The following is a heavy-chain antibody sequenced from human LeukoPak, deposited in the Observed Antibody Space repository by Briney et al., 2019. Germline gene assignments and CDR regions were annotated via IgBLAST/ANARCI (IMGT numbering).Heavy chain of an antibody. J-gene: IGHJ4*02. CDR2: INHSGST. Sequence: SETLSLTCAVYGGSFSGYYWSWIRQPPGKGLEWIGEINHSGSTNYNPSPKSRVTISIDTSKDQFSLKLSSVTAADTAVYYCARGLWFGDENPPYFDYWGQGTLVTVSS. CDR1: GGSFSGYY. V-gene: IGHV4-34*01. CDR3: ARGLWFGDENPPYFDY. D-gene: IGHD3-10*01.